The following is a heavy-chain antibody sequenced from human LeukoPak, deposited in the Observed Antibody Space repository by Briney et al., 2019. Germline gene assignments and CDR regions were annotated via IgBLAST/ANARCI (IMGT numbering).Heavy chain of an antibody. CDR1: GYTLTELS. CDR3: ATGGLERPVYYYCMDV. CDR2: FDPEDGET. D-gene: IGHD1-1*01. V-gene: IGHV1-24*01. Sequence: ASVKVSCKVSGYTLTELSMHWVRQAPGKGLEWMGGFDPEDGETIYAQKFQGRVTMTEDTSTDTAYMELSSLRSEDTAVYYCATGGLERPVYYYCMDVWGKGTTVTVSS. J-gene: IGHJ6*04.